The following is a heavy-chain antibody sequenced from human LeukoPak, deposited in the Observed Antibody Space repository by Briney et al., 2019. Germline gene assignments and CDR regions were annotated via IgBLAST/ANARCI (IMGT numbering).Heavy chain of an antibody. CDR1: GGSISSYY. Sequence: SETLSLTCTVSGGSISSYYWSWIRQPPGKGLEWIGYIYYSGSTNYNPSLKSRVTISVDTSKNQFSLKLSSVTAADTAVYYCARGTVGVRFDPWGQGTLVTVSS. J-gene: IGHJ5*02. CDR2: IYYSGST. D-gene: IGHD3-3*01. V-gene: IGHV4-59*01. CDR3: ARGTVGVRFDP.